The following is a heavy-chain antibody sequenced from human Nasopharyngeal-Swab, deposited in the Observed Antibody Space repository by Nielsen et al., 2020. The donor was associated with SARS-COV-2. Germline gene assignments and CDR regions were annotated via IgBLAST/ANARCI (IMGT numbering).Heavy chain of an antibody. CDR2: IYYSGST. Sequence: SETLSLTCTVSGGSISSGDYYWSWIRQPPGKGLEWIGYIYYSGSTNYNPSLKSRVTISVDTSKNQFSLKLSSVTAADTAVYYCAREGEAGFDYWGQGTLVTVSS. D-gene: IGHD3-16*01. CDR3: AREGEAGFDY. V-gene: IGHV4-61*08. CDR1: GGSISSGDYY. J-gene: IGHJ4*02.